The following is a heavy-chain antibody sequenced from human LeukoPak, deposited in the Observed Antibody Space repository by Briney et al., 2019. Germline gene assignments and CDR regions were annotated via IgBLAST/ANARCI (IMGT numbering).Heavy chain of an antibody. J-gene: IGHJ6*03. Sequence: SETLSLTCTVSGGSISSGSYYWSWIRQPAGKGLEWIGRIYTSGSTNYNPSLKSRVTISVDTSKNQFSLKLSSVTAADTAVYYCARGGYCSGGSCFPLYYYNMDVWGKGTTVTVSS. CDR2: IYTSGST. D-gene: IGHD2-15*01. CDR3: ARGGYCSGGSCFPLYYYNMDV. CDR1: GGSISSGSYY. V-gene: IGHV4-61*02.